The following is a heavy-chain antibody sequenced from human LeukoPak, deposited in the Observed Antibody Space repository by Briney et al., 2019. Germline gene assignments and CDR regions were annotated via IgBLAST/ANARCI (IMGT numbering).Heavy chain of an antibody. D-gene: IGHD3-10*01. CDR1: GYTLTELS. CDR3: ATVLWFGETLDY. J-gene: IGHJ4*02. V-gene: IGHV1-24*01. CDR2: FDPEDGET. Sequence: ASVKVSCKVSGYTLTELSMHWVRQAPGKGLEWMGGFDPEDGETIYAQKFQGRVTMTEDTSTDTAYMELSSLRSEDTAVYYCATVLWFGETLDYWGQGTLVTVSS.